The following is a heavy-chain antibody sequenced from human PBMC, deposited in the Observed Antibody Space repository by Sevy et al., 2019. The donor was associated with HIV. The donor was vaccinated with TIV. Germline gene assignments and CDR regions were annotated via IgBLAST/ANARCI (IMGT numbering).Heavy chain of an antibody. Sequence: SETLSLTCAVYGGSFSGYYWSCIRQPPGQGLEWIGEITHSGNTNYNPSLKSRVTISIDTSKNQFSLKLSSVTAADTAVFYCARGRYRDYLWRSYRPTYFDSWGQGALVTVSS. CDR3: ARGRYRDYLWRSYRPTYFDS. CDR2: ITHSGNT. CDR1: GGSFSGYY. V-gene: IGHV4-34*01. J-gene: IGHJ4*02. D-gene: IGHD3-16*02.